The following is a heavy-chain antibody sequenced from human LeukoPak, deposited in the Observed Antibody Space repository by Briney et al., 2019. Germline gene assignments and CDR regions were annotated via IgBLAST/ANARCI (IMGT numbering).Heavy chain of an antibody. D-gene: IGHD5-24*01. V-gene: IGHV1-46*01. Sequence: ASVKVSCKAFGYTFTSNYMHWVRQAPGQGPEWMGVISPSGGSTSYAQKFQGRVTMTRDMSTSTVYMELSSLRSEDTAVYYCARVCGGDLQCLDYWGQGTLVTVSS. CDR1: GYTFTSNY. J-gene: IGHJ4*02. CDR3: ARVCGGDLQCLDY. CDR2: ISPSGGST.